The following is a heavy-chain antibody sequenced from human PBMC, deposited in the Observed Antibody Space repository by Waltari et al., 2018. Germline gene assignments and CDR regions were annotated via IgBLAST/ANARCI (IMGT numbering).Heavy chain of an antibody. CDR2: LWFEGGDE. V-gene: IGHV3-30*18. CDR1: GFRLSHDG. D-gene: IGHD3-16*01. J-gene: IGHJ4*02. CDR3: AKDAFGNTYMDH. Sequence: QLQLVESGGGVVKPGKSLRLYCAACGFRLSHDGMHWVRQAPGRGLEWVALLWFEGGDEYYADSVRGRFTISRDNSKNLLYLHMDSLRVDDTAVYYCAKDAFGNTYMDHWGQGTLVTVSS.